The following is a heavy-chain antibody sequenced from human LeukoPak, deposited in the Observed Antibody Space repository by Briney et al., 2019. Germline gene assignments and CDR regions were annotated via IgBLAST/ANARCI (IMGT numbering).Heavy chain of an antibody. J-gene: IGHJ4*02. V-gene: IGHV7-4-1*02. CDR2: INTNTGNP. CDR1: GYTFTSYA. D-gene: IGHD3-3*01. CDR3: ARGLRVLRFLEWLPEIDY. Sequence: ASVKVSCKASGYTFTSYAMNWVRQAPGQGLEWMGWINTNTGNPTYAQGFTGRFVFSSDTSVSTAYLQISSLKAEDTAVYYCARGLRVLRFLEWLPEIDYWGQGTLVTVSS.